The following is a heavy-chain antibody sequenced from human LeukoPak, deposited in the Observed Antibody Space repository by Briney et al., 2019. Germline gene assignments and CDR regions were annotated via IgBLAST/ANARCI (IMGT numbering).Heavy chain of an antibody. V-gene: IGHV4-59*01. CDR2: IYYSGST. CDR1: GGSFSDYY. CDR3: ARDGLVGGIAVAGTGAFDI. J-gene: IGHJ3*02. Sequence: SETLSLTCAVYGGSFSDYYWTWIRQPPGKGLEWIGYIYYSGSTNYNPSLKSRVTISVDTSKNQFSLKLSSVTAADTAVYYCARDGLVGGIAVAGTGAFDIWGQGTMVTVSS. D-gene: IGHD6-19*01.